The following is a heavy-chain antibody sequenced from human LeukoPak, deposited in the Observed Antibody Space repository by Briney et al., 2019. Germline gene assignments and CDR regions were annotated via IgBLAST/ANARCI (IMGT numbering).Heavy chain of an antibody. CDR1: GFTFSSYW. J-gene: IGHJ4*02. CDR3: ARDVSSSGWYYVDY. CDR2: IKQDGSEK. V-gene: IGHV3-7*01. D-gene: IGHD6-19*01. Sequence: GSLRLSCAASGFTFSSYWMSWVRQAPGKGLEWVANIKQDGSEKYYVDSVKGRFTISRDNAKNSLYLQMNSLRAEDTAVYYCARDVSSSGWYYVDYWGQGTLVTVSS.